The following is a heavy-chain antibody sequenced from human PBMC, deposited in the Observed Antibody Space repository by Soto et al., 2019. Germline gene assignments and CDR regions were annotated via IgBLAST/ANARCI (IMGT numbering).Heavy chain of an antibody. Sequence: SVKVSCKASGGTLSSFINYPINWVRQAPGQGLEWMGGIVPNVGTVNYAQKFQGRVTITADKSTGTAYMEVSSLRSEDTALYSWASRDTSGFFRYFDNCGHGSLVIVFS. D-gene: IGHD3-3*01. J-gene: IGHJ4*03. CDR1: GGTLSSFINYP. CDR3: ASRDTSGFFRYFDN. CDR2: IVPNVGTV. V-gene: IGHV1-69*06.